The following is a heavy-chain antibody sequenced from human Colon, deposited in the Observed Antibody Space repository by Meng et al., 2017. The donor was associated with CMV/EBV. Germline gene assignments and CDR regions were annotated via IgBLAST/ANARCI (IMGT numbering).Heavy chain of an antibody. CDR1: GGSISTYY. CDR2: IYYTGSV. Sequence: SETLSLTCNVSGGSISTYYWTWIRQSPGKGLEWIGNIYYTGSVKYNPSLKSRLTISVDTAKNQFSLKLSSVTAADTAIYFCARADPSIAMYYFDYWGPGTLVTAS. CDR3: ARADPSIAMYYFDY. D-gene: IGHD3-16*01. V-gene: IGHV4-59*13. J-gene: IGHJ4*02.